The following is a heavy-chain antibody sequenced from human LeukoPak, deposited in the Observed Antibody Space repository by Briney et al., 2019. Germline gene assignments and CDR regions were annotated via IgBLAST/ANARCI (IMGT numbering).Heavy chain of an antibody. CDR2: IYYSGST. Sequence: PSETLSLTCTVSGGSISSYYWSWIRQPPGKGLEWIGYIYYSGSTNYNPSLKSRVTISVDTSKNQFSLKLSSVTAADTAVYYCARVGCSGGSCYVRYWGQGTLVTVSS. CDR1: GGSISSYY. D-gene: IGHD2-15*01. CDR3: ARVGCSGGSCYVRY. J-gene: IGHJ4*02. V-gene: IGHV4-59*01.